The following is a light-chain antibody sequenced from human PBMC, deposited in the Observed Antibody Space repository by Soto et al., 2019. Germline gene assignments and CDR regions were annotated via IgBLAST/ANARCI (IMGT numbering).Light chain of an antibody. CDR2: DNN. Sequence: QAVVTQPPSMSAAPGQRVTISCSGSSSNIGKDYVSWYQHVPGTAPKLLIYDNNNRPSGIPDRCSASKYGTSATLDITGLQAGDEAHYYCGTWDFSLSVVVFGGGTKLTVL. J-gene: IGLJ3*02. V-gene: IGLV1-51*01. CDR3: GTWDFSLSVVV. CDR1: SSNIGKDY.